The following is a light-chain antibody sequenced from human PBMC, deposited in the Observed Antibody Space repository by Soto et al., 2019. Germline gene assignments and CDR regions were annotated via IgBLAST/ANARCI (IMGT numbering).Light chain of an antibody. CDR3: QEYGSSPYT. CDR1: QSGSSRY. Sequence: ENVLTQSPGTLSLSPGERATLSCRASQSGSSRYLAWYQQKPGQAPRVLIYDASSRATGIPDRFSGSGSCTDFTLTISRLEPGDFAVYYCQEYGSSPYTCGRGTKLEIK. CDR2: DAS. J-gene: IGKJ2*01. V-gene: IGKV3-20*01.